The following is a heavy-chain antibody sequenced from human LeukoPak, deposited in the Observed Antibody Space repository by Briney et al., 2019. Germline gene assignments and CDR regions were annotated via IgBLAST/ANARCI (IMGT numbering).Heavy chain of an antibody. J-gene: IGHJ4*02. CDR1: GFTFSDYY. CDR2: ISSSSSYT. V-gene: IGHV3-11*06. D-gene: IGHD6-19*01. CDR3: ASNVAGKGDY. Sequence: GESLRLSCAASGFTFSDYYMSWIRQAPGKGLEWVSYISSSSSYTNYADSVKGRFTISRDNDKNSLYLQMNSLRAEDTAVYYCASNVAGKGDYWGQGTLVTVSS.